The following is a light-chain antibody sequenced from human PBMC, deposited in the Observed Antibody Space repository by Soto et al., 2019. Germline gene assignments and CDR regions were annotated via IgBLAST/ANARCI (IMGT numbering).Light chain of an antibody. CDR1: SSDVGGYNY. CDR3: SSYTSSNTLYV. Sequence: QSVLTQPASVSGSPGQSITISCTGTSSDVGGYNYVSWYQQHPGKAPKLMIYDVNNRPSGVSDRFSGSKSGNTASLTISGLQDEDEADYFCSSYTSSNTLYVLGAGTKVTVL. V-gene: IGLV2-14*01. J-gene: IGLJ1*01. CDR2: DVN.